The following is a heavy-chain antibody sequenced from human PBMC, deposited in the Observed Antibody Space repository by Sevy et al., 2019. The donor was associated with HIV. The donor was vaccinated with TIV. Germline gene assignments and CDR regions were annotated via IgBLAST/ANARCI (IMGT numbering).Heavy chain of an antibody. V-gene: IGHV3-23*01. J-gene: IGHJ4*02. CDR1: GFTFSSYA. CDR2: ISGSGYLT. Sequence: GGSLRLSCAASGFTFSSYAMSWVRQAPGKGLEWVSAISGSGYLTYYTDSVKGRFTISRDNSKNTLYLQMNSLRAEDTAVYYCAKVYDFWSGPVGYWGQGTLVTVSS. CDR3: AKVYDFWSGPVGY. D-gene: IGHD3-3*01.